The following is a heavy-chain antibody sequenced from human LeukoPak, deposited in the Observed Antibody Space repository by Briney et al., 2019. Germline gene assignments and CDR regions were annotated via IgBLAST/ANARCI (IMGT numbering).Heavy chain of an antibody. D-gene: IGHD3-16*02. J-gene: IGHJ4*02. CDR3: ARLTFGGVIVGPFDY. CDR2: IYYSGST. V-gene: IGHV4-39*01. Sequence: SETLSLTCTVSGGSISSSSYYWGWIRQPPGRGLEWIGSIYYSGSTYYNPSLKSRVTMSVDTSKNQFSLKLSSVTAADTAVYYCARLTFGGVIVGPFDYWGQGTLVTVSS. CDR1: GGSISSSSYY.